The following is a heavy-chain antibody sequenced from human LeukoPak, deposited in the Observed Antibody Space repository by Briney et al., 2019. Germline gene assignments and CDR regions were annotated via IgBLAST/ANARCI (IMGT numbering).Heavy chain of an antibody. D-gene: IGHD2-8*01. CDR3: ARDRAVYVAGMDV. Sequence: SETLSLTCAVYGGSFSGYYWSWIRQPPGKGLEWIGEINHSGSTNYNPSLKGRVTISVDTSKNQFSLKLSSVTAADTAVYYCARDRAVYVAGMDVWGQGTTVTVSS. J-gene: IGHJ6*02. CDR2: INHSGST. CDR1: GGSFSGYY. V-gene: IGHV4-34*01.